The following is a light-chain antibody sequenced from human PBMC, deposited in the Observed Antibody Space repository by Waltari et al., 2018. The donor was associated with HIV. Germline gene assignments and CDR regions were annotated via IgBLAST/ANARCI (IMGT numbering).Light chain of an antibody. CDR3: CSYAGSSLYV. V-gene: IGLV2-23*01. Sequence: HSALTQPASVSGLPGPSITISCTGTSRDFGTYNLFSWYQQHPGKAPKLMIYEGSKRPSGVSNRFSGSKSGNTASLTISGLQAEDEADYYCCSYAGSSLYVFGTGTKVTVL. J-gene: IGLJ1*01. CDR1: SRDFGTYNL. CDR2: EGS.